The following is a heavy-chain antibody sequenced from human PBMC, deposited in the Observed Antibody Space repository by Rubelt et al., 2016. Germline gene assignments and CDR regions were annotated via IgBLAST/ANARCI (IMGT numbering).Heavy chain of an antibody. CDR3: VRLDGSGYVGIDY. D-gene: IGHD3-10*01. J-gene: IGHJ4*02. CDR1: GGSIIPYC. CDR2: ILYTGTT. Sequence: QVQLQESGPGLVKPSETLSLTCTVSGGSIIPYCWSWIRQPPGKGLEWIGYILYTGTTDSNPSLKDRVTISVDTSKSQFSLKLSSVTAADTAVDYCVRLDGSGYVGIDYWSQGTLVTVSS. V-gene: IGHV4-59*12.